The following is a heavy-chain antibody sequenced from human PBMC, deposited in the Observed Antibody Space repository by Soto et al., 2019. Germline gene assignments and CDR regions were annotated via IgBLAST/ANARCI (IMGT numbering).Heavy chain of an antibody. J-gene: IGHJ6*02. D-gene: IGHD2-2*01. V-gene: IGHV3-30*18. CDR3: AKEEDIVVVPAAPKTTYYYYGMDV. CDR2: ISYDGSNK. CDR1: GFTFSSYG. Sequence: QVQLVESGGGVVQPGRSLRLSCAASGFTFSSYGMHWVRQAPGKGLEWVAVISYDGSNKYYAESVKGRFTISRDNSKNTLYLHMTSLRAEDTAVYYCAKEEDIVVVPAAPKTTYYYYGMDVWGQGTTVTVSS.